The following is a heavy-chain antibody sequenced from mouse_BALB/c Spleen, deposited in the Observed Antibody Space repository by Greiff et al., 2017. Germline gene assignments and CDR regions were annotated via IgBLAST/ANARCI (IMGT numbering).Heavy chain of an antibody. D-gene: IGHD5-1*01. CDR3: ARGRTLSYYYAMDY. Sequence: VQLQESGAELMKPGASVKISCKATGYTFSSYWIEWVKQRPGHGLEWIGEILPGSGSTNYNEKFKGKATFTADTSSNTAYMQLSSLTSEDSAVYYCARGRTLSYYYAMDYWGQGTSVTVSS. CDR2: ILPGSGST. V-gene: IGHV1-9*01. CDR1: GYTFSSYW. J-gene: IGHJ4*01.